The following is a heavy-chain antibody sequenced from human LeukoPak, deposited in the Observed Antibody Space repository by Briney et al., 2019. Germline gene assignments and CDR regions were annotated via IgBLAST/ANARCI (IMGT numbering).Heavy chain of an antibody. CDR2: IIPIFGTA. J-gene: IGHJ6*02. D-gene: IGHD3-22*01. CDR1: GGTFSSYA. V-gene: IGHV1-69*13. CDR3: ARWEYYYDTHYYYYYYGMDV. Sequence: GASVKVSCKASGGTFSSYAISWVRQAPGQGLEWMGGIIPIFGTANYAQKFQGRVTITADESTSTAYVELSSLRSEDTAVYYCARWEYYYDTHYYYYYYGMDVWGQGTTVTVSS.